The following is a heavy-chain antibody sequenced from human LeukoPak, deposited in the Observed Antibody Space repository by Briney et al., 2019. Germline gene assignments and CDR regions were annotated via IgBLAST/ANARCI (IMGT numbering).Heavy chain of an antibody. D-gene: IGHD4-23*01. V-gene: IGHV1-2*02. CDR1: GYTFTGYY. CDR3: ARGNYGGKGTFDY. J-gene: IGHJ4*02. CDR2: INPNGGGT. Sequence: ASVKVSCKASGYTFTGYYIHWVRQAPGQGPEWMGWINPNGGGTDYAQKFQGRVSMTRDTSISTAYMELSSPRSDDTAVYYCARGNYGGKGTFDYWGQGTLVTVSS.